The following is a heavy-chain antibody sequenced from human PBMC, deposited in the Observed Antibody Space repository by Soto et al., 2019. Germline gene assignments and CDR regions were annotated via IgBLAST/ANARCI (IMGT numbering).Heavy chain of an antibody. D-gene: IGHD1-26*01. CDR3: ATRGIAGAAYYFDY. V-gene: IGHV1-8*01. CDR1: GYRFTSYD. Sequence: ASVKVSCKACGYRFTSYDINWVRQATGQGLEWVGWMNPNSGNTGYAQKFQGRVTMTEDTSTDTAYMELSSLRSEDTAVYYCATRGIAGAAYYFDYWGQGTLVTVSS. J-gene: IGHJ4*02. CDR2: MNPNSGNT.